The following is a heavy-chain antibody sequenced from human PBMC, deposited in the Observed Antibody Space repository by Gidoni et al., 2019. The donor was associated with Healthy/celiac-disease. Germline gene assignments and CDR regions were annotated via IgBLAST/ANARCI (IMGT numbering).Heavy chain of an antibody. D-gene: IGHD3-3*01. J-gene: IGHJ6*02. CDR3: ARDRITIFGVAPRSYYYYGMDV. CDR2: IYYSGST. Sequence: QVQLQESGPGLVKPSQTLSLTCTVSGCSISSGGYYWSWIRQHPGKGLEWIGYIYYSGSTYYNPSLKSRVTISVDTSKNQFSLKLSSVTAADTAVYYCARDRITIFGVAPRSYYYYGMDVWGQGTTVTVSS. V-gene: IGHV4-31*03. CDR1: GCSISSGGYY.